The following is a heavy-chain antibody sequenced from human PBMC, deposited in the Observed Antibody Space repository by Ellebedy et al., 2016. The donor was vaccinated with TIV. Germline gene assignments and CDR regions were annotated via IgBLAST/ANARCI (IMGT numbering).Heavy chain of an antibody. CDR3: ARGGGYCSSTSCYNDY. Sequence: SETLSLTXAVYGEFFSGYHWSWIRQPPGKGLEWIGEINHSGSTNYKSSLKSRVTISVDTSKKQFSLKLSSVTAADTAVYYCARGGGYCSSTSCYNDYWGQGTLVTVSS. V-gene: IGHV4-34*01. D-gene: IGHD2-2*02. CDR2: INHSGST. J-gene: IGHJ4*02. CDR1: GEFFSGYH.